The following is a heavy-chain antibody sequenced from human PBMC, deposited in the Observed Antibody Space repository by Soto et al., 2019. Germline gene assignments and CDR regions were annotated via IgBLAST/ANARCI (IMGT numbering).Heavy chain of an antibody. CDR1: GGTFRTFG. D-gene: IGHD2-21*01. CDR3: AKTSPGVCGGEPCYRLDSWFDI. CDR2: IIPHFGTP. V-gene: IGHV1-69*01. Sequence: QGQLVQSGAEVRKPGSSVKVSCKVSGGTFRTFGMTWVRQAPGQGLVWMGVIIPHFGTPKYAQKFEGRVPTAADESTGTAYTDISNLRPDDSAFYYRAKTSPGVCGGEPCYRLDSWFDIWRQGPHNSVSS. J-gene: IGHJ5*02.